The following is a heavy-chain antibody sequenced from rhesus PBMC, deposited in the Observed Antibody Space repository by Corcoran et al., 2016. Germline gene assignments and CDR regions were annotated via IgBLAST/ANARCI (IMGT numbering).Heavy chain of an antibody. CDR1: GYSISSNY. CDR2: IYGSSGST. D-gene: IGHD2-2*01. J-gene: IGHJ4*01. Sequence: QVQLQESGPGLVKPSETLSLTCAVSGYSISSNYWSWIRQPPGKGLEWIGYIYGSSGSTNYNPSLKSRVTISKDTSKNQFSLKLSSVTAADTAVYYCARDAFCTSTTCQPHYWGQGVLVTVSS. CDR3: ARDAFCTSTTCQPHY. V-gene: IGHV4-147*01.